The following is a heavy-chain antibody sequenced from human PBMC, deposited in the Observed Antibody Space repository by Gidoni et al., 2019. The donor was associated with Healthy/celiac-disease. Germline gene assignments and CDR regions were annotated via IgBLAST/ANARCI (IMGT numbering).Heavy chain of an antibody. J-gene: IGHJ4*02. CDR3: ARGYSSGWLPFNY. V-gene: IGHV4-34*01. CDR1: GGSFSGYY. D-gene: IGHD6-19*01. Sequence: QVQLQQWGAGLLKPSETLSLTCAVYGGSFSGYYWSWIRQPPGKGLEWIGEINHSGSTNYNPSLKSRVTILVDTSKNQFSLKLSSVTAADTAVYYCARGYSSGWLPFNYWGQGTLVTVSS. CDR2: INHSGST.